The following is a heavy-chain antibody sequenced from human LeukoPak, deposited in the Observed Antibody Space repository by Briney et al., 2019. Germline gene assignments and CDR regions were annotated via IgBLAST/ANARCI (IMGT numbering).Heavy chain of an antibody. V-gene: IGHV4-39*01. J-gene: IGHJ6*03. CDR3: AGTKYYYMDV. CDR2: ISYTGST. Sequence: SETLSLTCTVSGGSISSTSYYWGWIRQPPGKGLEWIGSISYTGSTHYIPSLKSRVTISVDTSKKQFSLKLSSVTAADTAVYYCAGTKYYYMDVWGEGTTVTVS. CDR1: GGSISSTSYY.